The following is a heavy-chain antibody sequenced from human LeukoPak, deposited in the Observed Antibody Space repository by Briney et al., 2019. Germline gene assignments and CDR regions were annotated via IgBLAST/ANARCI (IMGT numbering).Heavy chain of an antibody. CDR3: ASGSSGWYQSFDY. Sequence: SVKVSCKASGGTFNNYAISWVRQAPGQGLEWVGGIIPNFDTTNYAQKFQGRVTITADESTSTAYMELTSLRSEDTAVYYCASGSSGWYQSFDYWGQGTLVTVSS. V-gene: IGHV1-69*13. J-gene: IGHJ4*02. CDR1: GGTFNNYA. CDR2: IIPNFDTT. D-gene: IGHD6-19*01.